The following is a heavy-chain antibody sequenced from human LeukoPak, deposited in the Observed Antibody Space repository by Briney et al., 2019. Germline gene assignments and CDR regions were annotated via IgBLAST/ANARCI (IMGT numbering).Heavy chain of an antibody. CDR1: GYTFTSYG. D-gene: IGHD5-24*01. V-gene: IGHV1-18*01. CDR3: ARDGYNQNQDY. J-gene: IGHJ4*02. CDR2: ISAYNGNT. Sequence: ASVKVSCKASGYTFTSYGISWVRQAPAHGLEWMGWISAYNGNTNYAQKLQGRVTMTTDTYTSTAYMELRSLRSDDTAVYYCARDGYNQNQDYWGQGTLVTVSS.